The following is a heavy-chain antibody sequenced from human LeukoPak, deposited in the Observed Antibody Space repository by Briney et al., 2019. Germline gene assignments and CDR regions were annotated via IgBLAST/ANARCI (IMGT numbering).Heavy chain of an antibody. V-gene: IGHV1-18*04. CDR1: GYTFTSYG. Sequence: ASVKVSCKGSGYTFTSYGRSWVGQAPGQGLEGMGWISAYNGNTNYAQKLQGRVTMTTDPSTSTAYMELRSLRSDDTAVYYCARDHTMVRGVNHGMDVWGKGTTVTVSS. CDR2: ISAYNGNT. D-gene: IGHD3-10*01. CDR3: ARDHTMVRGVNHGMDV. J-gene: IGHJ6*04.